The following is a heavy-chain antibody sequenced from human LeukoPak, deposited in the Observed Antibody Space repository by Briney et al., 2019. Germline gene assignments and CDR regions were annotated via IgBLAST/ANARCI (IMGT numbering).Heavy chain of an antibody. V-gene: IGHV5-51*01. Sequence: PGESLKISCKGSGYIFTNYWIAWVRQMPGKGLEWMGIIYPDDSDTRYSPSFQGQVTISADKSISTAYLQWSSLKASDTAMYYCARRDYDFWSGVRVGWFDPWGQGTLVTVSS. D-gene: IGHD3-3*01. CDR3: ARRDYDFWSGVRVGWFDP. CDR2: IYPDDSDT. J-gene: IGHJ5*02. CDR1: GYIFTNYW.